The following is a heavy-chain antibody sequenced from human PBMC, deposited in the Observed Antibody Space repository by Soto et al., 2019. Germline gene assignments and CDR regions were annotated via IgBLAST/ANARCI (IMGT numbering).Heavy chain of an antibody. D-gene: IGHD3-3*01. CDR1: GGSISDNNYY. CDR3: ARHPFFWSGHYTGGHFDY. CDR2: IYYSGST. J-gene: IGHJ4*02. V-gene: IGHV4-39*01. Sequence: QLQLQESGPGLVKPSETLSLTCTVSGGSISDNNYYWGWIRQPPGKGLEWIGTIYYSGSTYYNPSLKSRVTMSIDTSKNQFSLKLSSVTAADTAEYYCARHPFFWSGHYTGGHFDYWGQGTLVTVSS.